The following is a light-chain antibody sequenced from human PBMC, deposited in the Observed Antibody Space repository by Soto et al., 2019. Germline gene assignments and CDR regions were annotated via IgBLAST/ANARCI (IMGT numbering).Light chain of an antibody. CDR1: QSVSYSSNNKNY. Sequence: DIGMTQSPDSLAVSLGERATINCKSSQSVSYSSNNKNYLAWYQQKPGQPPKLLIYWASTRDSGVPDRFSGSGSGTDFTLKISRVEAEDVGVYYCMQGTHWPPRTFGQGTKVDIK. J-gene: IGKJ1*01. V-gene: IGKV4-1*01. CDR3: MQGTHWPPRT. CDR2: WAS.